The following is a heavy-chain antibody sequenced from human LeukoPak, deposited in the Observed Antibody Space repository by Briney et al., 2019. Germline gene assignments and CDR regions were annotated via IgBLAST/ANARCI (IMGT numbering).Heavy chain of an antibody. J-gene: IGHJ4*02. Sequence: SETLSLTCTVSGGSISSYYWSWIRQPPGKGLEWIGYIYYSRSTNYNPSLKSRVTISVDTSKNQFSLKLSSVTAADTAVYYCARFHSSGLDYWGQGTLVTVSS. D-gene: IGHD6-19*01. CDR3: ARFHSSGLDY. CDR1: GGSISSYY. V-gene: IGHV4-59*08. CDR2: IYYSRST.